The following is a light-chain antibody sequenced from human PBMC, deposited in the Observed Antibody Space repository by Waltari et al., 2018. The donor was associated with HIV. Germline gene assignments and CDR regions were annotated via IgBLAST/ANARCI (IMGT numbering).Light chain of an antibody. CDR3: MQALQTPGLT. V-gene: IGKV2-28*01. J-gene: IGKJ4*01. CDR1: QSLLHSNGYNY. Sequence: DIVMTQSPLSLPVTPGEPASISCRSSQSLLHSNGYNYLDWYLQKPGQSPQLLIYLGSNRASGVPDRFSGSGSGTDFTLKISRVESEDVGVYYCMQALQTPGLTFGGGTKVEIK. CDR2: LGS.